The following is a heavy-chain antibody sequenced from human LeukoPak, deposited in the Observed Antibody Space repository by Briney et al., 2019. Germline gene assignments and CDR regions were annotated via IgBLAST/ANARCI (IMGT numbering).Heavy chain of an antibody. CDR3: ARVTSRLGVCDY. Sequence: PSETLSLTCTVSGGSINTPNYYWGWIRQTPGKGLEWIGSIYHSGNTYYNPSLKSRVTISVDTSKNQFSLKLRSVTAADTAVYYCARVTSRLGVCDYWGQGTLVTVSS. CDR1: GGSINTPNYY. CDR2: IYHSGNT. V-gene: IGHV4-39*07. D-gene: IGHD2-8*01. J-gene: IGHJ4*02.